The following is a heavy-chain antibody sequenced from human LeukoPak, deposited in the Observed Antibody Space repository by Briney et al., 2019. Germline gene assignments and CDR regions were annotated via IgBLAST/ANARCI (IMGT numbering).Heavy chain of an antibody. J-gene: IGHJ5*02. CDR1: GYTFTSYA. Sequence: ASVKVSCKASGYTFTSYAMHWVRQAPGQRLEWMGWINAGNGNTKYSQKFQGRVTITRDTSASTAYMELSSLRSEDTAVYYCARSREEGEAVAGLNWFDPWGQGTLVTVSS. CDR3: ARSREEGEAVAGLNWFDP. CDR2: INAGNGNT. V-gene: IGHV1-3*01. D-gene: IGHD6-13*01.